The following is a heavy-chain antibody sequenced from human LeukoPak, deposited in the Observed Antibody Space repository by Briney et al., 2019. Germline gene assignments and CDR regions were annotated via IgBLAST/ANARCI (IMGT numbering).Heavy chain of an antibody. V-gene: IGHV3-23*01. CDR3: AKQLERLVYYYGMDV. J-gene: IGHJ6*02. CDR1: GFTFSSYD. Sequence: GGSLRLSCAASGFTFSSYDMSWVRQAPGKGLEWVAAISGSGGSTYYADSVKGRFTISRDNSKNTLYLQMNSLRAEDTAVYYCAKQLERLVYYYGMDVWGQGTTVTVSS. D-gene: IGHD1-1*01. CDR2: ISGSGGST.